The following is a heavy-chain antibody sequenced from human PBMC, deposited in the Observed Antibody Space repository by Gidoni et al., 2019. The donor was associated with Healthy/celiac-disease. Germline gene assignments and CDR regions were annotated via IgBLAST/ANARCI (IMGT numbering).Heavy chain of an antibody. D-gene: IGHD6-13*01. CDR2: IWYDGSNK. J-gene: IGHJ5*02. CDR1: GFTFSSYG. Sequence: QVQLVESGGGVVQPGRSLRISCAASGFTFSSYGMHWVRQAPGKGWEWVAVIWYDGSNKYYADSVKGRFTSSRDNSKNTLYLQMNSLRAEDTAVYYCATTSAAGVDPWGQGTLVTVSS. V-gene: IGHV3-33*01. CDR3: ATTSAAGVDP.